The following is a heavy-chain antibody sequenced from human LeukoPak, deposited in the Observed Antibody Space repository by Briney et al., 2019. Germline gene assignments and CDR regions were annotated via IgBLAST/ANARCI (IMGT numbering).Heavy chain of an antibody. Sequence: ASVKVSCTASGYTFTSYGISWVRQAPGQGLEWMGWINPNSGGTNYAQKFQGWVTMTRDTSISTAYMELSRLRSDDTAVYYCARESVGVGATWNWFDPWGQGTLVTVSS. CDR1: GYTFTSYG. V-gene: IGHV1-2*04. CDR2: INPNSGGT. CDR3: ARESVGVGATWNWFDP. J-gene: IGHJ5*02. D-gene: IGHD1-26*01.